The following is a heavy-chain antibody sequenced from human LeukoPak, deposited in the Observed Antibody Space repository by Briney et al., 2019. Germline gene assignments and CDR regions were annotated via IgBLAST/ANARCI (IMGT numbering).Heavy chain of an antibody. CDR1: GGSISSSRYY. J-gene: IGHJ4*02. V-gene: IGHV4-39*01. CDR3: ARHGDGYNFFDY. CDR2: SYYSGST. Sequence: PSETLSLTCTVSGGSISSSRYYWGWVRQPPGKGLEWIGSSYYSGSTYSNPSLKSLITISVNTSNKQFSLKPIPVTAADAAVYYCARHGDGYNFFDYWGQGTLVTVSS. D-gene: IGHD5-24*01.